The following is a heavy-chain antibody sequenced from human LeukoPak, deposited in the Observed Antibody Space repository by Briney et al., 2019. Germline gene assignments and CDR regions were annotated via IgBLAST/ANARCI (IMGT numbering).Heavy chain of an antibody. CDR3: ARVRLDAAAGRVFDY. Sequence: ASVKVSCKASSYTFTSYGISWVRQAPGQGLEWMGWISAYNGNTNYAQKLQGRVTMTTDTSTSTAYMELRSLRSDDTAVYYCARVRLDAAAGRVFDYWGQGTLVTVSS. CDR2: ISAYNGNT. J-gene: IGHJ4*02. D-gene: IGHD6-13*01. CDR1: SYTFTSYG. V-gene: IGHV1-18*01.